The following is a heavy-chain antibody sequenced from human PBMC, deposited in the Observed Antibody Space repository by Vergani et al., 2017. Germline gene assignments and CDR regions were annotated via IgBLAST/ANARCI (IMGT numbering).Heavy chain of an antibody. CDR3: AREITSTGIDY. D-gene: IGHD3-10*01. Sequence: EVQLVESGGGLVKPGGSLRLSCAASGFTFSNAWMSWVRQAPGKGLEWVSVIYSGGSTYYADSVKGRFTISRDNSKNTLYLQMNSLRAEDTAVYYCAREITSTGIDYWGQGTLVTVSS. V-gene: IGHV3-66*01. J-gene: IGHJ4*02. CDR2: IYSGGST. CDR1: GFTFSNAW.